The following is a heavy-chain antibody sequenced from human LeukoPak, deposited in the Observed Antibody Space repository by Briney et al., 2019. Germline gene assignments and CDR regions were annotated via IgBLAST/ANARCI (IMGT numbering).Heavy chain of an antibody. Sequence: SETLSLTCTVSGFSISSYYWSWIRQPPGKGLEWIGYIYYSGSTNYNPSLKSRVTISVDTSKNQFSLKLSSVTAADTAVYYCARVTVVATIKYAFDIWGQGTMVTVSS. CDR1: GFSISSYY. V-gene: IGHV4-59*01. J-gene: IGHJ3*02. CDR3: ARVTVVATIKYAFDI. CDR2: IYYSGST. D-gene: IGHD5-12*01.